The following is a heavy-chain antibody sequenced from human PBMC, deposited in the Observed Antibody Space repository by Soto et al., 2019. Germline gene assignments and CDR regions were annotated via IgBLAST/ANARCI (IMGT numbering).Heavy chain of an antibody. D-gene: IGHD2-2*02. V-gene: IGHV1-69*01. CDR3: AGDEYCSSTSCYTDWYFDL. CDR2: VIPNFGTA. CDR1: GGTFSSYA. J-gene: IGHJ2*01. Sequence: QVQLVQSGAEVKKPGSSVKVSCKASGGTFSSYAISWVRQAPGQGLEWMGGVIPNFGTANYAQKFQGRVTIPADESTSTAYMELSSLRSEDTAVYYCAGDEYCSSTSCYTDWYFDLWRRGSLVTVSS.